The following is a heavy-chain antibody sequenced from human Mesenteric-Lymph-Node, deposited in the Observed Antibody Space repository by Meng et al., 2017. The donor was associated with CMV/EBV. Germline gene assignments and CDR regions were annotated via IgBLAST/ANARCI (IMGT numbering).Heavy chain of an antibody. V-gene: IGHV1-18*01. CDR2: ISAYNGNT. D-gene: IGHD2-2*02. CDR3: ARDVPFVVVPAAILDAFDI. J-gene: IGHJ3*02. Sequence: ASVKVSCKASGYTFTSYGISWVRQAPGQGLEWMGWISAYNGNTNYAQKLQGRVTMTTDTSTSTAYMELRSLRSDDTAAYYCARDVPFVVVPAAILDAFDIWGQGTMVTVSS. CDR1: GYTFTSYG.